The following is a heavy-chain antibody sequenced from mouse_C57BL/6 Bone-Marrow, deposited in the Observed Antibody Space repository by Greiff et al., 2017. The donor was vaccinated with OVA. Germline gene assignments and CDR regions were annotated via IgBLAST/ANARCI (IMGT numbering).Heavy chain of an antibody. V-gene: IGHV7-3*01. CDR3: ARYIAYYAMDY. Sequence: EVKLMESGGGLVQPGGSLSLSCAASGFTFTDYYMSWVRQPPGKALEWLGFIRNKANGYTTEYSASVKGWFTISRDNSQSILYLQMNALRAEDSATYYCARYIAYYAMDYWGQGTSVTVSS. CDR1: GFTFTDYY. J-gene: IGHJ4*01. CDR2: IRNKANGYTT.